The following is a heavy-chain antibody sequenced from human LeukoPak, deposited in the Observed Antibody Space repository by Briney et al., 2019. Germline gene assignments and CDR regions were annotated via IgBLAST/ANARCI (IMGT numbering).Heavy chain of an antibody. Sequence: SVKVSCKASGGTFSSYAISWVRQAPGQGLEWMGGIIPIFGTANYAQKFQGRVTITADESTSTAYMELSSLRSEDTAVYYCARYSRRGLTGYYYMDVWGKGTTVTVSS. CDR3: ARYSRRGLTGYYYMDV. CDR2: IIPIFGTA. V-gene: IGHV1-69*13. CDR1: GGTFSSYA. D-gene: IGHD2-21*01. J-gene: IGHJ6*03.